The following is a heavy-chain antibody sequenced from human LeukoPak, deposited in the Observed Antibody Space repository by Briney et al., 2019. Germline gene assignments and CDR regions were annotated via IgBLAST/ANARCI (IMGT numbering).Heavy chain of an antibody. D-gene: IGHD5-18*01. CDR3: VREARGYHYTYFDY. CDR1: GFTLGSHD. CDR2: VSSGFHA. Sequence: GGSLRLSCTASGFTLGSHDMHWVRQSPGQGLEWVAAVSSGFHAFFADSVQGRFTVSREDARNSLYLQMNSLRAGDTAVYYCVREARGYHYTYFDYWGQGTLVTVSS. J-gene: IGHJ4*02. V-gene: IGHV3-13*01.